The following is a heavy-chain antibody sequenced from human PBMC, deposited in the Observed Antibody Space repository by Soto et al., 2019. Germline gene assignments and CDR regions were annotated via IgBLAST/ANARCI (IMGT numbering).Heavy chain of an antibody. D-gene: IGHD3-10*01. Sequence: EVQLLESGGGLVQPGGSLRLSCAASGVTFSSYAMSWVRQAPGKGLEWGSAISGSGGSTYYADSVKGRFTISRDNSKNTQYLQMSSLRAEDTAVYYCAKDEEEWFGERLNYWGQGTLVTVSS. J-gene: IGHJ4*02. CDR1: GVTFSSYA. CDR3: AKDEEEWFGERLNY. CDR2: ISGSGGST. V-gene: IGHV3-23*01.